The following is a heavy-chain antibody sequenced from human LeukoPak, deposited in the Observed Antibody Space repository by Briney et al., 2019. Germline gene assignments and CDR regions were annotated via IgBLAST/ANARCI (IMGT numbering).Heavy chain of an antibody. Sequence: SETLSLTCTVSGGSISSYYWSWIRQPPGKGLYWIGYIYYSGSTNYNPSLKSRVTISVDTSKNQFSLKLSSVTAADTAVYYCARGSKMLGYNWFDPWGQGTLVTVSS. CDR3: ARGSKMLGYNWFDP. CDR1: GGSISSYY. D-gene: IGHD1-26*01. CDR2: IYYSGST. V-gene: IGHV4-59*01. J-gene: IGHJ5*02.